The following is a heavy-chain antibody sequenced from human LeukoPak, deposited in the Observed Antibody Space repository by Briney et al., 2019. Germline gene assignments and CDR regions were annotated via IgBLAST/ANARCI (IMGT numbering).Heavy chain of an antibody. D-gene: IGHD6-19*01. CDR3: ARRDSSGWYDY. CDR1: GGSISSSSYY. V-gene: IGHV4-39*01. CDR2: IYYSGST. Sequence: SETLSLTCTVSGGSISSSSYYWGWIRQPPGKGLEWLGSIYYSGSTYYNPSLKSRVTISVDTSKNQFSLKLSSVTAADTAVYYCARRDSSGWYDYWGQGTLVTVSS. J-gene: IGHJ4*02.